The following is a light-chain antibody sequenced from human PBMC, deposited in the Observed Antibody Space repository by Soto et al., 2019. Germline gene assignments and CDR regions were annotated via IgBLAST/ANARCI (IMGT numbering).Light chain of an antibody. CDR1: QVIENS. V-gene: IGKV1-13*02. CDR2: DAS. J-gene: IGKJ1*01. Sequence: AIHLTQSPSSLSASVGDRVTITCRASQVIENSLVWHQQKPGKAPKLLIYDASSLESGVPSRFSGSGSGTEFTLTISSLQPDDFATYYCQHYNSYGTFGQGTKVDIK. CDR3: QHYNSYGT.